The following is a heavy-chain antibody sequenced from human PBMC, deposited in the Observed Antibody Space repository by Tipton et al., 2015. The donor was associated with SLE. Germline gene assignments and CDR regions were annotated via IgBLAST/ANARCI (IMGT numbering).Heavy chain of an antibody. CDR2: IYTSGST. CDR3: ARGGLAALPWWFDP. J-gene: IGHJ5*02. D-gene: IGHD6-13*01. V-gene: IGHV4-61*09. Sequence: TLSLTCTVSGGSISSGSYYWSWIRQPAGKGLEWMGHIYTSGSTNYNPSLKSRVSISVTTSKNQFSLRLSSVTAADTAVYYCARGGLAALPWWFDPWGQGTLVTVSS. CDR1: GGSISSGSYY.